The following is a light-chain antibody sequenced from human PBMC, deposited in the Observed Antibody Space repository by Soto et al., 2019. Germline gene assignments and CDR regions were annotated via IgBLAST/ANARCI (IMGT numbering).Light chain of an antibody. CDR2: EVS. CDR3: SSYTSSSTLV. Sequence: QSALTQPVSVSGSPGQSITISCTGTSSDVGGYNYVSWYQQHPGKAPKLMIYEVSNRPSGVSNRFSGSKSGNPASLTISGLQAEDESYYYSSSYTSSSTLVFGGGTKLTVL. V-gene: IGLV2-14*01. J-gene: IGLJ2*01. CDR1: SSDVGGYNY.